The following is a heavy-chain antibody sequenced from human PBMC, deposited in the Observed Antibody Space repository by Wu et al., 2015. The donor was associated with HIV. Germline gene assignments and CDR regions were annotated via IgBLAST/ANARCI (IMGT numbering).Heavy chain of an antibody. CDR2: IIPIFGTA. Sequence: QVQLVQSGAEVKKPGSSVKISCKASGGTFSSYAINWVRQAPGQGLEWMGGIIPIFGTANYAQKFQGRVTITADESTSTAYMELSSLRSEDTAVYYCARALSTHYYDSSGYLDYWGQGTLVTVSS. J-gene: IGHJ4*02. D-gene: IGHD3-22*01. V-gene: IGHV1-69*12. CDR3: ARALSTHYYDSSGYLDY. CDR1: GGTFSSYA.